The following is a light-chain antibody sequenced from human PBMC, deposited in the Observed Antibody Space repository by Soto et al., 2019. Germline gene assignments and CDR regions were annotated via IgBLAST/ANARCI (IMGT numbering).Light chain of an antibody. CDR3: AAWDDSRSGL. CDR1: SSNIGSNY. J-gene: IGLJ2*01. CDR2: RNN. V-gene: IGLV1-47*01. Sequence: QSVLTQPPSASGTPGQRVTISCSGSSSNIGSNYVYWYQQLPGTAPKLLLYRNNQRPSGVPDRFAGYKSGTSASLAISGLRSEDAADYYCAAWDDSRSGLFGGGTKLTVL.